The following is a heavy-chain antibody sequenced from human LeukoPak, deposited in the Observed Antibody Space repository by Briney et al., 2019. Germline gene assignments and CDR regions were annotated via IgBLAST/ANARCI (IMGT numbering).Heavy chain of an antibody. CDR2: INHSGST. V-gene: IGHV4-34*01. J-gene: IGHJ4*02. D-gene: IGHD3-22*01. CDR1: GGSFSGYY. CDR3: ARTVKYYYDSSGYYYDY. Sequence: PSETLSLTCAVYGGSFSGYYWSWIRQPPGKGLEWIGEINHSGSTNYNPSLKSRVTISVDTSKNQFSLELSSVTAADTAVYYCARTVKYYYDSSGYYYDYWGQGTLVTVSS.